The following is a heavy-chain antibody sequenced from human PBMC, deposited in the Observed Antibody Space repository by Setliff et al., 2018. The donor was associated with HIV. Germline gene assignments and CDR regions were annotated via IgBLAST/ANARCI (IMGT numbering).Heavy chain of an antibody. Sequence: SETLSLTCAVSGYSISSGYYWAWIRQSPGKGLDWIGSIHHSGTTYYNPSLKSRVTISADTTTNQVSLQVNSVTAVDTAVYYCARVPHRVVGTTTLLYHFDYWGRGTLVTVSS. CDR1: GYSISSGYY. CDR3: ARVPHRVVGTTTLLYHFDY. J-gene: IGHJ4*02. CDR2: IHHSGTT. V-gene: IGHV4-38-2*01. D-gene: IGHD1-26*01.